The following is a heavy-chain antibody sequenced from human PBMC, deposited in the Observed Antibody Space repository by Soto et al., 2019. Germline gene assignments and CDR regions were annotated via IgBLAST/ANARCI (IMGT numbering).Heavy chain of an antibody. Sequence: ASVKVSCKASGYTFTSYYMHWVQQAPGQGLEWMGIINPSGGSTSYAQKFQGRVTMTRDTSTSTVYMELSSLRSEDTAVYYCARAGIVGAIDYWGQGXLVTVSS. J-gene: IGHJ4*02. CDR1: GYTFTSYY. V-gene: IGHV1-46*01. CDR3: ARAGIVGAIDY. CDR2: INPSGGST. D-gene: IGHD1-26*01.